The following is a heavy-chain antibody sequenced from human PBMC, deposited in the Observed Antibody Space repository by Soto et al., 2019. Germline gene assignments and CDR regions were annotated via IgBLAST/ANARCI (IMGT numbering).Heavy chain of an antibody. CDR2: IYSSGNI. V-gene: IGHV3-53*01. J-gene: IGHJ6*02. CDR1: GFIVRSNY. D-gene: IGHD3-10*01. CDR3: ARDSGMIRGNYGMDV. Sequence: LRLSCAASGFIVRSNYMTWVRQAPGKGLEWVSVIYSSGNIYYPDSVKGRFTTSRDNSQNTFFLQMNSLRAEDTAVYYCARDSGMIRGNYGMDVWGQGTTVTVS.